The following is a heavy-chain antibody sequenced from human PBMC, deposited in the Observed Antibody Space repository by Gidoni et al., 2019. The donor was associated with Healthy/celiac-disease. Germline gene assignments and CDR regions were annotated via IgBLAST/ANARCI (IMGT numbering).Heavy chain of an antibody. D-gene: IGHD6-13*01. V-gene: IGHV3-11*01. CDR1: GFTFSDYY. CDR2: ISSSGSTI. J-gene: IGHJ6*02. Sequence: QVQLVESGGGLVKPGGSLRLSCAASGFTFSDYYMSWIRQAPGKGLEWVSYISSSGSTIYYADSVKGRFTISRDNAKNSLYLQMNSLRAEDTAVYYCARDWGFEQQLVRTYYYGMDVWGQGTTVTVSS. CDR3: ARDWGFEQQLVRTYYYGMDV.